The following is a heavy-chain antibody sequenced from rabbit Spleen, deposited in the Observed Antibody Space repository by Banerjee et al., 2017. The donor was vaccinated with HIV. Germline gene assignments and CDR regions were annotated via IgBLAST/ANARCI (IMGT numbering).Heavy chain of an antibody. CDR3: ARETKWSVYAFDL. D-gene: IGHD6-1*01. J-gene: IGHJ4*01. CDR2: IDVGEGNT. CDR1: GFDFSSNYY. Sequence: QEQLEESGGGLVKPGASLTLTCTASGFDFSSNYYMCWVRQAPGKGLEWIGIIDVGEGNTDYASWVNGRFTISKTSSTTVTLQMTSLTAADTATFFCARETKWSVYAFDLWGQGTLVTVS. V-gene: IGHV1S45*01.